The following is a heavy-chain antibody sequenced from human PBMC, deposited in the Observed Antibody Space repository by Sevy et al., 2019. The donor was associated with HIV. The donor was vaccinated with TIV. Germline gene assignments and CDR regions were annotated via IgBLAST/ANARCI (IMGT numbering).Heavy chain of an antibody. CDR1: GYTLTKLD. D-gene: IGHD3-22*01. J-gene: IGHJ4*02. V-gene: IGHV1-24*01. CDR2: FDPEHGDT. CDR3: TTMEYYHNIIGSSSGDY. Sequence: ASVKVSCKVSGYTLTKLDMHWVRQAPGKGLESMGGFDPEHGDTFYAQKFQGRVTMTEDTSTDTAYMELSSLRSEDTAVYYCTTMEYYHNIIGSSSGDYWGQGTLVTVSS.